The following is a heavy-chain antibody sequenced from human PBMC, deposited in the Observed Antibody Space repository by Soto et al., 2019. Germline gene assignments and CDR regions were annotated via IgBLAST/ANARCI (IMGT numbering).Heavy chain of an antibody. CDR2: IDNNGVT. Sequence: SETLSLTCIVSGGSVYSNGHYWGWIRQPPGKGLEWIGSIDNNGVTNYNSSLKSRVTISRDTSKNQFSLRLTSVTAADTAVYYCRKILVGATGHKDAESWGPGKRVTV. J-gene: IGHJ5*02. D-gene: IGHD2-15*01. V-gene: IGHV4-39*01. CDR1: GGSVYSNGHY. CDR3: RKILVGATGHKDAES.